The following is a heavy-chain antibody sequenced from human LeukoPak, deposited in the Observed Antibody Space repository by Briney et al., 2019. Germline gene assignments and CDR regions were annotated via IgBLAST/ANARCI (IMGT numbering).Heavy chain of an antibody. CDR1: GGSISSFY. Sequence: SETLSLTCNVSGGSISSFYLSWIRQPPGKGLEWIGYIYTSGTTKYNPSLKSRLTMSVDTSNSQFLLKLSSVTAADTAMYYCARGGNRFGGFYFDYWGQGIQVIVSS. V-gene: IGHV4-4*09. CDR2: IYTSGTT. J-gene: IGHJ4*02. D-gene: IGHD3-10*01. CDR3: ARGGNRFGGFYFDY.